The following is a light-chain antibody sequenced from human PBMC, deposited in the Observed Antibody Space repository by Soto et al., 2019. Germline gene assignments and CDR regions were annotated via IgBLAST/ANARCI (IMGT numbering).Light chain of an antibody. J-gene: IGLJ2*01. CDR3: QAWESRTVV. Sequence: SYELTQPPSVSVSPGQTASITCSGAKLGDKYACWYQQKPGQSPVLVIYQDSTRPSGIPERFSGSNAGNTATLTISGTQAMDEADYYCQAWESRTVVVGGGTKLTVL. CDR2: QDS. V-gene: IGLV3-1*01. CDR1: KLGDKY.